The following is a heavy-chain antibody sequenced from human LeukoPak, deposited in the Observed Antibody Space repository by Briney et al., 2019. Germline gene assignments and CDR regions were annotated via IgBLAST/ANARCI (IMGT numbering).Heavy chain of an antibody. Sequence: SQPLSLTCTVSGGSISSGYHYWSWIRQPPGKGLEFIGYIFYSGSSYYNPSLKSRITISVDTSKNQFSLKLNSVTAADTSVYYCARIMRTVTTGGWFDTWGQGTLVRVS. D-gene: IGHD4-17*01. CDR1: GGSISSGYHY. CDR2: IFYSGSS. J-gene: IGHJ5*02. CDR3: ARIMRTVTTGGWFDT. V-gene: IGHV4-30-4*01.